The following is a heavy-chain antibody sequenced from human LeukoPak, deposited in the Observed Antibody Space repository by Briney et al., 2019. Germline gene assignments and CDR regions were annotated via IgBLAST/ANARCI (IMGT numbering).Heavy chain of an antibody. CDR3: ARHGPYYDILTGYPRRSEWFDP. V-gene: IGHV4-59*08. D-gene: IGHD3-9*01. CDR2: IYYSGST. J-gene: IGHJ5*02. Sequence: SETLSLTCTVSGSSISSYYWSWIRQHPRKGLEWFGYIYYSGSTNYNPSLKSRVTISVDTSKNQFSLKLSSVTAADTAVYYCARHGPYYDILTGYPRRSEWFDPWGQGTLVTVSS. CDR1: GSSISSYY.